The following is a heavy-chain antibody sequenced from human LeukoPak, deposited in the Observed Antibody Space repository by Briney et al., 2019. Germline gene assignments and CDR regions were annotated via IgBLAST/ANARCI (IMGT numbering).Heavy chain of an antibody. CDR1: GFTFCSYG. CDR2: ISYDGSNK. CDR3: AKETYYDNSAMPGDY. D-gene: IGHD3-22*01. Sequence: GGSLRLSCAASGFTFCSYGMHWVRQAPGKGLEWVAVISYDGSNKYYADSVKGRFTISRDNSKNTLYLQMNSLSTEDTAVYYCAKETYYDNSAMPGDYWGQGTLVTVSS. V-gene: IGHV3-30*18. J-gene: IGHJ4*02.